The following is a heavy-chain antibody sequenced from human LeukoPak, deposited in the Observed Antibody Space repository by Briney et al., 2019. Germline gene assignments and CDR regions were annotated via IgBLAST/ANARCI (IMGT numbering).Heavy chain of an antibody. J-gene: IGHJ4*02. D-gene: IGHD3-10*01. CDR3: AVLLWFGELSGFDY. V-gene: IGHV3-30*03. CDR2: VSYDGSNK. Sequence: GGSLRLSCAASGFTFSSYGMHWVRQAPGKGLEWVAVVSYDGSNKYYADSVKGRFTISRDNSKNTLYLQMNSLRAEDTAVYYCAVLLWFGELSGFDYWGQGTLVTVSS. CDR1: GFTFSSYG.